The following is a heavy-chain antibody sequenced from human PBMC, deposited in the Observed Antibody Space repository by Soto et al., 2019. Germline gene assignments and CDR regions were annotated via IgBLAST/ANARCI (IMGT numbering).Heavy chain of an antibody. J-gene: IGHJ4*02. CDR1: GFTFSSYG. Sequence: QVQLVESGGGVVQPGRSLRLSCAASGFTFSSYGMPWVRQAPGKGLEWVAVISYDGSNKYYADSVKGRFTISRDNSKNTLYLQMNSLRAEDTALYYCAKAFTLYCYDSSGYSSLFDYWGQGTLVTVSS. D-gene: IGHD3-22*01. CDR2: ISYDGSNK. V-gene: IGHV3-30*18. CDR3: AKAFTLYCYDSSGYSSLFDY.